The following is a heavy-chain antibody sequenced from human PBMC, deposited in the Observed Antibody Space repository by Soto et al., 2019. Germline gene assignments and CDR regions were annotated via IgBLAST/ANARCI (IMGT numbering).Heavy chain of an antibody. CDR2: IKSKADGEAT. J-gene: IGHJ4*02. D-gene: IGHD2-15*01. Sequence: GGSLRLSCAASGLTFSNAWMSWVRQAPGKGLEWVGRIKSKADGEATDYAAHVKGRFTISRDDSKNTVYLQMNSLKTGDTAVYYCTTVSPYSDWGQGTLVTVSS. CDR3: TTVSPYSD. V-gene: IGHV3-15*01. CDR1: GLTFSNAW.